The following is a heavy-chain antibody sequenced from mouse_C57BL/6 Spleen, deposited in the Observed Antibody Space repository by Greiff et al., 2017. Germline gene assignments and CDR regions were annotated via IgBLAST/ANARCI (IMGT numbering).Heavy chain of an antibody. J-gene: IGHJ2*01. Sequence: QVQLQQPGAELVRPGSSVKLSCKASGYTFTSYWMDWVKQRPGQGLEWIGNIYPSDSETHYNQKFKDKATLTVDKSSSTAYMQLSSLTSEDSAVYCCARGGYYNDYWGQGTTLTVSS. CDR3: ARGGYYNDY. CDR1: GYTFTSYW. V-gene: IGHV1-61*01. CDR2: IYPSDSET.